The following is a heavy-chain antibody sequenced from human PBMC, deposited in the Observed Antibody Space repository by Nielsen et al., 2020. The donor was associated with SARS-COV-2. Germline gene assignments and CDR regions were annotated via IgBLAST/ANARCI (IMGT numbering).Heavy chain of an antibody. J-gene: IGHJ5*02. D-gene: IGHD4-23*01. CDR1: GFTFSSYA. CDR2: ISYDGSNK. V-gene: IGHV3-30-3*02. Sequence: GESLKISCAASGFTFSSYAMHWVRQAPGKGLEWVAVISYDGSNKYYADSVKGRFTISRDNSKNTLYLQMNSLRAEDTAVYYCAKYCVTTVVNNWFDPWGQGTLVTVSS. CDR3: AKYCVTTVVNNWFDP.